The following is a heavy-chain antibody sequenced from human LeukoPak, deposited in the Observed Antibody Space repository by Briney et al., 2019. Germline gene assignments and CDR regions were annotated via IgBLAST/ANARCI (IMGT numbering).Heavy chain of an antibody. D-gene: IGHD1-26*01. V-gene: IGHV1-69*05. CDR1: GGTFSSYA. CDR3: ARDKWELPSYFDY. J-gene: IGHJ4*02. CDR2: IIPIFGTA. Sequence: SVKVSCKASGGTFSSYAISWVRQAPGQGLEWMGGIIPIFGTANYAQKLQGRVTMTTDTSTSTAYMELRSLRSDDTAVYYCARDKWELPSYFDYWGQGTLVTVSS.